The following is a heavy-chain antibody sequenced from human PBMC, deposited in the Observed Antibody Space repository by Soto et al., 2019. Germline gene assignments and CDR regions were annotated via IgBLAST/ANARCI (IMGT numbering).Heavy chain of an antibody. J-gene: IGHJ4*02. CDR3: ARDGYCSGGRCYRRNDY. Sequence: EVQLVESGGGLVQPGGSLRLSYAASGFTFSGYWMTWARRAPGKGLEWVAQIKDDGSEKFYVDSVKGRFTISRDNADNLLYLQMNSLRAEDTAVYFCARDGYCSGGRCYRRNDYWGQGTLVIVSS. CDR2: IKDDGSEK. D-gene: IGHD2-15*01. V-gene: IGHV3-7*01. CDR1: GFTFSGYW.